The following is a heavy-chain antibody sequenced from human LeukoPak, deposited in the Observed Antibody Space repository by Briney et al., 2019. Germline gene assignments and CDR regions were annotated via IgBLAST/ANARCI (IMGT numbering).Heavy chain of an antibody. V-gene: IGHV1-3*01. J-gene: IGHJ4*02. CDR2: INAGNGNT. CDR3: ARAHNLYCSSTSCYFPY. D-gene: IGHD2-2*01. CDR1: GYTFTGYY. Sequence: GASVKVSCKASGYTFTGYYMHWVRQAPGQRLEWMGWINAGNGNTKYSQKFQGRVTITRDTSASTAYMELSSLRSEDTAVYYCARAHNLYCSSTSCYFPYWGQGTLVTVSS.